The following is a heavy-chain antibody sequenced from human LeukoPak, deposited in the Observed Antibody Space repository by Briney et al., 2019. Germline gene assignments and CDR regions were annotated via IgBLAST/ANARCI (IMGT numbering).Heavy chain of an antibody. J-gene: IGHJ3*02. Sequence: SETLSLTCTVSGGSISSGTYYWSWIRQPAGKGLEWIGRIYTTGSSNYRSTNYNPSLKSRVTISIDTSKRQFSLTLSSVTAADTAIYYCATARTSCSSSTCGMAFDIWGQGTMVTVSS. D-gene: IGHD2-2*01. CDR3: ATARTSCSSSTCGMAFDI. CDR2: IYTTGSSNYRST. CDR1: GGSISSGTYY. V-gene: IGHV4-61*02.